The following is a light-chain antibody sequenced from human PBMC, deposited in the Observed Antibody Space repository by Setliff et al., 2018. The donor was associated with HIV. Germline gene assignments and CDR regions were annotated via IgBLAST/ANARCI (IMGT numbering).Light chain of an antibody. J-gene: IGKJ2*01. CDR1: QSVSSNY. CDR2: GAS. Sequence: EIVLMQSPGTLSLSPGERATLSCRASQSVSSNYLAWYQQKPGLAPRLLIYGASSRATDIPDRFGGSGSGTDFTLTINRLEPEDFAVYYCQQYGNSPQTFGQGTKVDIK. CDR3: QQYGNSPQT. V-gene: IGKV3-20*01.